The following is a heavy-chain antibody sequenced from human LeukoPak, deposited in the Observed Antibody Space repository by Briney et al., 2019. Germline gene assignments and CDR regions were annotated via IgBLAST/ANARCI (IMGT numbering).Heavy chain of an antibody. V-gene: IGHV3-21*01. CDR1: GFTFSSYS. J-gene: IGHJ4*02. CDR3: ARGMSSGYDFDY. D-gene: IGHD5-12*01. CDR2: ISSSSSYI. Sequence: GGSLRLSCAASGFTFSSYSMNWVRQAPGKGLEWVSSISSSSSYIYYADSVKGRFTISRDNAKNSLYLQMNSLRAEDTAVYYCARGMSSGYDFDYWGQGTLVTVSS.